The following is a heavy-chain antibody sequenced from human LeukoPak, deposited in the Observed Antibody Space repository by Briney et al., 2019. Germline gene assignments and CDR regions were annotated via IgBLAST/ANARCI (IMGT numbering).Heavy chain of an antibody. V-gene: IGHV4-59*01. CDR2: IYYSGST. CDR3: ASRPYYDSSGYYAS. CDR1: GGSISSYY. J-gene: IGHJ4*02. Sequence: PSETLSLTCTVSGGSISSYYWSWIRQPPGKGLEWIGYIYYSGSTNYNPSLKSRVTISVDTSKNQFSLKLSSVTAADTAVYYCASRPYYDSSGYYASWGQGTLVTVSS. D-gene: IGHD3-22*01.